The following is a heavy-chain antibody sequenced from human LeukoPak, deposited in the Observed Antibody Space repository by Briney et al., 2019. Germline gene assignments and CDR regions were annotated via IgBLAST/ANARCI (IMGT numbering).Heavy chain of an antibody. J-gene: IGHJ4*02. CDR1: GFPFSNYW. Sequence: GGSLRLSCAASGFPFSNYWMHWVRQAPGNGLVWVSRINEDGWTTDHADSVKGRFAISRDNAKNTLYLQMNSLRHEDAGVYYCARDVAGMYGYWGQGTLVTVSS. CDR2: INEDGWTT. CDR3: ARDVAGMYGY. D-gene: IGHD2-15*01. V-gene: IGHV3-74*01.